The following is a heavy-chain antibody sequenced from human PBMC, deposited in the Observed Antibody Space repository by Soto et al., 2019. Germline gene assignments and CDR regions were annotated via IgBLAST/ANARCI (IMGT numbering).Heavy chain of an antibody. CDR3: ARDRSYYGSGSLLY. CDR1: GGSISSYY. V-gene: IGHV4-59*01. J-gene: IGHJ4*02. CDR2: IYYSGST. D-gene: IGHD3-10*01. Sequence: QVQLQESGPGLVKPSETLSLTCTVSGGSISSYYWSWIRQPPGKGLEWIGYIYYSGSTNYNPSLKSRVTISVDTSKNQFSLKLSSVTAADTAVYYCARDRSYYGSGSLLYWGQGTLVTVSS.